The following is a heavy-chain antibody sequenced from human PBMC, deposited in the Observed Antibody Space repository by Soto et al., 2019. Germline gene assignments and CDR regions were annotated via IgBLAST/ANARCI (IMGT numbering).Heavy chain of an antibody. V-gene: IGHV3-7*03. CDR1: GFTFSSFW. J-gene: IGHJ4*02. Sequence: QLVESGGGLVQPGGSLRVSCGASGFTFSSFWLSWVRQAPGKGLEWVANIKEDGTDKYYVDSVKGRFAISRDNAKNSLYLQMNSLRVEDTAVYYCAREIVGATTLYDYWGQGTLVTVSS. CDR2: IKEDGTDK. D-gene: IGHD1-26*01. CDR3: AREIVGATTLYDY.